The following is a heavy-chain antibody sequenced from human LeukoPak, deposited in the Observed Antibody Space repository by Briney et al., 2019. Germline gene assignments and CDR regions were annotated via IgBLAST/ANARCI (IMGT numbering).Heavy chain of an antibody. Sequence: PETLSLTCTVSGGSISSYYWSWIRQPAGKGLEWIGRIYTSGSTNYNPSLKSRVTMSVDTSKNQFSLKLTSVTAADTAVYYCVVTISNWLPDYWGQGTLVTVSS. J-gene: IGHJ4*02. CDR2: IYTSGST. D-gene: IGHD6-13*01. CDR3: VVTISNWLPDY. CDR1: GGSISSYY. V-gene: IGHV4-4*07.